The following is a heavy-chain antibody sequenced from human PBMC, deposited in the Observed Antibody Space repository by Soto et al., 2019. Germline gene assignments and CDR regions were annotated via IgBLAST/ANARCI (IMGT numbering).Heavy chain of an antibody. D-gene: IGHD4-17*01. V-gene: IGHV3-48*03. J-gene: IGHJ4*02. CDR2: ISSSGSTI. Sequence: GGSLRLSCTASGFTFSSYEMDWVRQAPGKGLEWVSYISSSGSTIYYADSVKGRFTISRDNAKNSLYLQMNSLRAEDTAFYYCARDGGVYGFDYWGQGTLVTVSS. CDR1: GFTFSSYE. CDR3: ARDGGVYGFDY.